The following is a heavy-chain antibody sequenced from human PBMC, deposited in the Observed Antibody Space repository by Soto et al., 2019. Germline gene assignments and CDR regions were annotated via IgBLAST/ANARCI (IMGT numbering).Heavy chain of an antibody. D-gene: IGHD1-1*01. Sequence: PGGSLRLSCAASGFTFSDDWMTWLRQTPGRGLEWVGRIKNKRSDEPTDYAAAVNGKFIISRDDSKNTLYLQMHSLTTEDTAVYYCSTDGLNCRSFDYWGQGTRVTVSS. V-gene: IGHV3-15*01. J-gene: IGHJ4*02. CDR1: GFTFSDDW. CDR2: IKNKRSDEPT. CDR3: STDGLNCRSFDY.